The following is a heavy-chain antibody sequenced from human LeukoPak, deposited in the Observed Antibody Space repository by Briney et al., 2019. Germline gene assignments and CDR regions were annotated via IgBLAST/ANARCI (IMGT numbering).Heavy chain of an antibody. V-gene: IGHV4-59*12. J-gene: IGHJ6*03. D-gene: IGHD3-10*01. CDR1: GGSINNYY. CDR2: IYYSGST. CDR3: ARCRRSGSYYAPQYYYYYMDV. Sequence: PSETLSLTCTVSGGSINNYYWSWIRQSPGKGLEWIGYIYYSGSTNYNPSLKSRVTISVDTSKNQFSLKLSSVTAADTAVYYCARCRRSGSYYAPQYYYYYMDVWGKGTTVTVSS.